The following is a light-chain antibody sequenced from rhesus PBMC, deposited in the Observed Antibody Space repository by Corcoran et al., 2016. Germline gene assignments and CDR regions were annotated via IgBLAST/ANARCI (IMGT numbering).Light chain of an antibody. V-gene: IGKV1-22*01. CDR1: QGISRW. J-gene: IGKJ1*01. Sequence: DIQMTQSPSSLSASVGDTVTITCRASQGISRWLAWYQQKPGKAPKLLIYKAYSLQSGVPSMFSGSGSVTDFTLTISSLQSEDFATYYCQQYSSRPRTFGQGTKVEIK. CDR3: QQYSSRPRT. CDR2: KAY.